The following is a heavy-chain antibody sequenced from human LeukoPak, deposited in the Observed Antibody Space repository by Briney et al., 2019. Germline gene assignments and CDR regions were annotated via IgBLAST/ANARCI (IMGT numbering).Heavy chain of an antibody. V-gene: IGHV1-24*01. CDR2: FDPEDGET. CDR1: GYTLTALS. Sequence: ASVKVSCKVSGYTLTALSMHWVRQAPGKGLEWMGGFDPEDGETIYAQKFQGRVTMTTDTSTSTAYMDLRSLRSDDTAVYYCARVRNSGFRYVDSWGQGTLVTVSS. J-gene: IGHJ4*02. CDR3: ARVRNSGFRYVDS. D-gene: IGHD5-12*01.